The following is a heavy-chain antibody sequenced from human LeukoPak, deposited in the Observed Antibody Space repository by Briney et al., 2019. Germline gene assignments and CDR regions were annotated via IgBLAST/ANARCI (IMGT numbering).Heavy chain of an antibody. Sequence: PGGSLRLSCAVSGFTFSDYYMSWVRQAPGKGLEWVSAISGSGGSTYYADSVKGRFTISRDNSKNTLCLQMNGLRAEDTAVYYCAKDLRGSGWLNWFDPWGQGTLVTVSS. V-gene: IGHV3-23*01. CDR2: ISGSGGST. CDR1: GFTFSDYY. CDR3: AKDLRGSGWLNWFDP. D-gene: IGHD6-19*01. J-gene: IGHJ5*02.